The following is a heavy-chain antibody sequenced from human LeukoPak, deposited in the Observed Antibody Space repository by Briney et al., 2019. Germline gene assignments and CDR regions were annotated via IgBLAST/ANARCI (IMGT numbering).Heavy chain of an antibody. Sequence: SETLSLTCTVSGGSISSSSYYWGWIRQPPGKGLEWIGSIYYSGSTYYNPSLKSRVTISVDTSKNQFSLKLSSVTAADTAVYYCAKESRPGGVGFGVFDIGGKGTMVTVSS. CDR3: AKESRPGGVGFGVFDI. CDR1: GGSISSSSYY. V-gene: IGHV4-39*07. D-gene: IGHD3-16*01. CDR2: IYYSGST. J-gene: IGHJ3*02.